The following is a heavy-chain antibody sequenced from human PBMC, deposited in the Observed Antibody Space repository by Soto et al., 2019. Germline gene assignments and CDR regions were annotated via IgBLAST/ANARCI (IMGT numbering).Heavy chain of an antibody. D-gene: IGHD5-12*01. CDR3: AAGGGLPRYY. V-gene: IGHV4-30-2*01. CDR1: GGSISSGGYS. Sequence: QLQLQESXXXXXKPXQTLSXTCAVSGGSISSGGYSWSWIRQPPGKGLEWIGYIYHSGSTYYNPSLKSRVTISVDTSKHHFSLKLSSVTAADTAVYYCAAGGGLPRYYWGQGTLVTVSS. CDR2: IYHSGST. J-gene: IGHJ4*02.